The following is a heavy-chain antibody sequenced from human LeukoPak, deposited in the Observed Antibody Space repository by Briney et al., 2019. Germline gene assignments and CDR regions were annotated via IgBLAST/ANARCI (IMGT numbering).Heavy chain of an antibody. CDR1: GGSISSGGYY. J-gene: IGHJ4*02. CDR3: ARRSPIENYFDY. V-gene: IGHV4-39*02. CDR2: IYYSGGA. Sequence: SETLSLTCTVSGGSISSGGYYWSWIRQPPGKGLEWIGNIYYSGGANYNPSLKSRVTISVDASKNHFSLKVSSVTAADTAVYYCARRSPIENYFDYWGQGTLVTVSS.